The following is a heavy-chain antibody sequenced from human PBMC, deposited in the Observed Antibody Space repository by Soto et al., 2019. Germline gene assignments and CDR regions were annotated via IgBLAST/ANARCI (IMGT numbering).Heavy chain of an antibody. CDR2: ISYDGSNK. J-gene: IGHJ4*02. D-gene: IGHD4-17*01. Sequence: QVQLVESGGGVVQPGRSLRLSCAASGFTFSSYAMHWVRQAPGKGLEWVAVISYDGSNKYYADSVKGRFTISRDNSKNTLYLQMNSLRAEDTAVYYCARGEGYYADYSGDLDYWGQGTLVTVSS. V-gene: IGHV3-30-3*01. CDR1: GFTFSSYA. CDR3: ARGEGYYADYSGDLDY.